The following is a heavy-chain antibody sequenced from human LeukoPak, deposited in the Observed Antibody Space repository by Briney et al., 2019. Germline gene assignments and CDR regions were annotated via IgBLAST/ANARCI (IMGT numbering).Heavy chain of an antibody. D-gene: IGHD6-13*01. CDR1: GFTFSNYA. CDR3: ARGRGYSSSSDWGDY. J-gene: IGHJ4*02. Sequence: GGSLRLSCAASGFTFSNYAMHWVRQAPGKGLEWVAVISYDGSNKYYADSVKGRFTISRDNSKNTLYLQMNSLRAEDTAVYYCARGRGYSSSSDWGDYWGQGTLVTVSS. CDR2: ISYDGSNK. V-gene: IGHV3-30-3*01.